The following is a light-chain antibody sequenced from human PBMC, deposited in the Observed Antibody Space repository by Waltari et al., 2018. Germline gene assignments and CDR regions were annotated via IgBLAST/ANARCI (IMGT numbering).Light chain of an antibody. CDR3: QQRSNWPPIT. V-gene: IGKV3-11*01. Sequence: EIVLTQSPVTPSLAPGERATLSCRASQSVGSSLAWYHQKPGQAPRLLMYDASNRATGVPARFNGSGSGTDFTLTIISLQSEDSAVYYCQQRSNWPPITFGQGTRLEIK. J-gene: IGKJ5*01. CDR1: QSVGSS. CDR2: DAS.